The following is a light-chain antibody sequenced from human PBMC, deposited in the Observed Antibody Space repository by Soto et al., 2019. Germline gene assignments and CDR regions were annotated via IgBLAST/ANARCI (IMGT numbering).Light chain of an antibody. CDR2: STS. J-gene: IGLJ2*01. CDR3: LLYYGGQLGV. V-gene: IGLV7-43*01. CDR1: TGAVTSGYY. Sequence: QTVVTREPSLTVSPGGTVTLTCASSTGAVTSGYYPNWFQQKPGQAPRALIYSTSNKYSWTPARFSGSLIGDKAALTLSGVQPEDEAEYYCLLYYGGQLGVFGGGTKLTVL.